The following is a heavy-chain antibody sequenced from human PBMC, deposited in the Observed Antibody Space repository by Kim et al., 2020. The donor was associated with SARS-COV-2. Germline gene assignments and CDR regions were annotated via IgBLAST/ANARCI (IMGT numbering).Heavy chain of an antibody. D-gene: IGHD3-22*01. CDR3: ARGVSSAWTLRAWFDP. CDR1: GASISSSSC. Sequence: SETLSLTCVVSGASISSSSCWSWVRQPPGKGLEWIGEVDHSGTTSYNVSLKSRVTISVEKSKNQFSLRLNSVSAADTAVYYCARGVSSAWTLRAWFDPWG. J-gene: IGHJ5*02. V-gene: IGHV4-4*02. CDR2: VDHSGTT.